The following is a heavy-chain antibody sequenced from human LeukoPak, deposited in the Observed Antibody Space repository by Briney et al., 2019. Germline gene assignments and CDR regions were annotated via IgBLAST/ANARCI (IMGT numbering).Heavy chain of an antibody. V-gene: IGHV3-48*03. CDR3: ARENMYDSSDYYGWSGYYDH. D-gene: IGHD3-22*01. CDR1: GFTFSSYE. CDR2: ISSSGSTI. J-gene: IGHJ4*02. Sequence: PGGSLRLSCAASGFTFSSYEMNWVRQAPGKGLEWVSYISSSGSTIYYADSVKGRFTISRDNAKNSLYLQMNSLRAEDTAVYYCARENMYDSSDYYGWSGYYDHWGQGTLVTVSS.